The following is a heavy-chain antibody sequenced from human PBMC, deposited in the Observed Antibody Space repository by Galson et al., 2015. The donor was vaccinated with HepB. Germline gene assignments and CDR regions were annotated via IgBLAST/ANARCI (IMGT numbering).Heavy chain of an antibody. Sequence: QSGAEVKKPGESLKISCKGSGYSFTSYWIGWVRQMPGKGLEWMGIIYPGDSDTRYSPSFQGQVTISADKSISTAYLQWSSLKASDTAMYYCARGTTVVTPVWYFDLWGRGTLVTVSS. D-gene: IGHD4-23*01. CDR3: ARGTTVVTPVWYFDL. CDR2: IYPGDSDT. V-gene: IGHV5-51*01. CDR1: GYSFTSYW. J-gene: IGHJ2*01.